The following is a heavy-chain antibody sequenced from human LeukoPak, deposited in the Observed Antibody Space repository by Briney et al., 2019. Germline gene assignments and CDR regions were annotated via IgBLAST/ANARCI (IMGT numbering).Heavy chain of an antibody. CDR1: GFTFSSYA. Sequence: PGGSLRLSCAASGFTFSSYAMSWFRQAPGQGLECFSAISGSGGSTYYADSVKGRFTISRDNSKNTLYLQMNSLRAEDTAVYYCAKDSQSRYYDDAFDIWGQGTMVTVSS. D-gene: IGHD3-22*01. CDR2: ISGSGGST. V-gene: IGHV3-23*01. J-gene: IGHJ3*02. CDR3: AKDSQSRYYDDAFDI.